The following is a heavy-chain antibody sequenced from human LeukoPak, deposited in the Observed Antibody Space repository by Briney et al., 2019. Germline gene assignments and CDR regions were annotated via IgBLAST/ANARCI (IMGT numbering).Heavy chain of an antibody. CDR3: ARGGGSLDY. Sequence: PSETLSLTCTVSGGSISSYYWSWIRQPPGKGLEWIGYIYYSGSTNYNPSLESRVTISVDTSKNQFSLKLSSVTAADTAVYYCARGGGSLDYWGQGALVTISS. J-gene: IGHJ4*02. CDR2: IYYSGST. CDR1: GGSISSYY. V-gene: IGHV4-59*01. D-gene: IGHD2-15*01.